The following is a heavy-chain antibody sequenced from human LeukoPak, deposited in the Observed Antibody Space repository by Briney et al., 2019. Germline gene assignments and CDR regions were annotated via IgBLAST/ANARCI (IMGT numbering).Heavy chain of an antibody. D-gene: IGHD3-3*01. CDR2: ISYDADRK. Sequence: GGSLRLSCAASGFAFSSHGLHWVRQAPGKGLEWLAVISYDADRKYYADSVKGRFTISRDDSGNTLYLQMDSLRTEDTGVYFCARISLEYQLSSPFEYWGQGTLVAVSS. V-gene: IGHV3-30*01. CDR1: GFAFSSHG. CDR3: ARISLEYQLSSPFEY. J-gene: IGHJ4*02.